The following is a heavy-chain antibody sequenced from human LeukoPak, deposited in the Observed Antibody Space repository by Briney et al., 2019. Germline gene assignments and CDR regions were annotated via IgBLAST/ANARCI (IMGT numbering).Heavy chain of an antibody. V-gene: IGHV1-18*01. D-gene: IGHD3-9*01. J-gene: IGHJ5*02. CDR1: GYTFTSYG. CDR3: ARSSLRYFDWLRSNWFDP. Sequence: GASVKVSCKASGYTFTSYGISWVRQAPGQGLEWMGWISAYNGNTNYAQKLQGRVTMTTDTSTSTAYMELRSLRSDDTAVYYCARSSLRYFDWLRSNWFDPWGQGTLVTVSS. CDR2: ISAYNGNT.